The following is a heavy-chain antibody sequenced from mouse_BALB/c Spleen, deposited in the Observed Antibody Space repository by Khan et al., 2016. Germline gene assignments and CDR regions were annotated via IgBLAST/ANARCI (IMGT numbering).Heavy chain of an antibody. CDR2: IWAGGST. J-gene: IGHJ3*01. D-gene: IGHD2-4*01. CDR3: ARDDQDYDAWFAP. V-gene: IGHV2-9*02. Sequence: QVQLKESGPGLVAPSQSLSITCTVSGFSLTTSGVHWIRQPPGKGLDWLGVIWAGGSTDYNSALMSRLTITKDNSQNQVFLKMNSLQTDDTALYXCARDDQDYDAWFAPWGQETLVTVSA. CDR1: GFSLTTSG.